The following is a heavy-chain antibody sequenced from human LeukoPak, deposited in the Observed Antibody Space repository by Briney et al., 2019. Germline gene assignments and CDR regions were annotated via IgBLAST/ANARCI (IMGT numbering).Heavy chain of an antibody. CDR1: GFTFSSYA. J-gene: IGHJ6*02. CDR3: ARDRRLYSSGWYGMDV. CDR2: ISYDGSNK. Sequence: GGSLRLSCAASGFTFSSYAMHWVRQAPGKGLEWVAVISYDGSNKYYADSVKGRFTISRDNSKNTLYLQMNSLRAEDTAVYYCARDRRLYSSGWYGMDVWGQGTTVTVSS. V-gene: IGHV3-30-3*01. D-gene: IGHD6-19*01.